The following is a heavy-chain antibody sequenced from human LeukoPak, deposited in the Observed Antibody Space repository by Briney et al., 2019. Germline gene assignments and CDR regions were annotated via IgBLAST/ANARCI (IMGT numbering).Heavy chain of an antibody. CDR2: INHSGST. Sequence: SETLSLTCAVYGGSFSGYYWSWIRQPPGKGLEWIGEINHSGSTNYNPSLKSRVTISVDTSKNQFSLKLSSVTAADTAVYYCARHRWGITMVRGVIDYYYYYMDVWGKGTTVTISS. V-gene: IGHV4-34*01. J-gene: IGHJ6*03. CDR1: GGSFSGYY. CDR3: ARHRWGITMVRGVIDYYYYYMDV. D-gene: IGHD3-10*01.